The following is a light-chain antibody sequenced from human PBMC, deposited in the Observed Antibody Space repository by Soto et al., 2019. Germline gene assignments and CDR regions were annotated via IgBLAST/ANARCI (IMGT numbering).Light chain of an antibody. J-gene: IGLJ2*01. V-gene: IGLV2-14*01. CDR3: SSYTNPASLVL. CDR2: EVS. Sequence: QSALTQPASVAGSPGQSISISCTGSGSDIGAYDYVSWYQQHPGKAPRLIIFEVSYRPSGVSDRFSGSKSGNTASLTISGLQPEDEADYHCSSYTNPASLVLFGGGTKLTVL. CDR1: GSDIGAYDY.